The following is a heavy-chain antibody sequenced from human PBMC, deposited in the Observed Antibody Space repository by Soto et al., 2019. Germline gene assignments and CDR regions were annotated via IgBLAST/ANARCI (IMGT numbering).Heavy chain of an antibody. CDR3: TKLGVPGTKFFDY. CDR1: GFTFTNFG. J-gene: IGHJ4*02. Sequence: HPGGSLRLSCVASGFTFTNFGMSWVRQAPGKGLEWVSSISGGGGSTYYADSVQGRFTISRDNSRNTLYLQMNSLTAEDTAAYYCTKLGVPGTKFFDYWGQGTMVTVSS. V-gene: IGHV3-23*01. CDR2: ISGGGGST. D-gene: IGHD6-19*01.